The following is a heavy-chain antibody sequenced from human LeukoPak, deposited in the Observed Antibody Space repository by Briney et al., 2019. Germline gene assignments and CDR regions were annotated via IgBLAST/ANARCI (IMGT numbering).Heavy chain of an antibody. CDR2: MNPNSGNT. CDR1: GYTFTSYD. CDR3: ASSSGRYCSSTSCSSYYYYYYMDV. V-gene: IGHV1-8*01. Sequence: ASVKVSCKASGYTFTSYDVNWVRQATGQGLEWMGWMNPNSGNTGYAQKFQGRVTMTRNTSISTAYMELSSLRSDDTAVYYCASSSGRYCSSTSCSSYYYYYYMDVWGKGTTVTVSS. D-gene: IGHD2-2*01. J-gene: IGHJ6*03.